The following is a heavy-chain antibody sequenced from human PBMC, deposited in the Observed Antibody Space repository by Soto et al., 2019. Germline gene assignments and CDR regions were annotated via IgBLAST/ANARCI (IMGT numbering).Heavy chain of an antibody. CDR3: AKSRGGAAFDI. V-gene: IGHV3-23*01. J-gene: IGHJ3*02. CDR2: ISGSGGST. CDR1: GFTFSTYA. Sequence: EVQLLESGGGLVQPGGSLRLSCAASGFTFSTYALTWVRQAPGKGLEWVSFISGSGGSTYYADSVKGRFTISRDNSKNTLYLQMNSLRAAAPAVYYCAKSRGGAAFDIWGQGTMVTVSS. D-gene: IGHD6-25*01.